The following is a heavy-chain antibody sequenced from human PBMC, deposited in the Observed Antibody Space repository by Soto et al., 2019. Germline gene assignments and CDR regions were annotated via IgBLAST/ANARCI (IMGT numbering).Heavy chain of an antibody. J-gene: IGHJ4*02. CDR2: VIPSFDVT. CDR3: ARDRDNSNWPNFDY. V-gene: IGHV1-69*02. D-gene: IGHD6-13*01. CDR1: GGTFSIYT. Sequence: SVKVSCKASGGTFSIYTISWVRQAPGQGLERMGRVIPSFDVTSYAQRFQGRVTITADKSTTTAYMELSSLRSEDTAVYYCARDRDNSNWPNFDYWGQGTLVTVSS.